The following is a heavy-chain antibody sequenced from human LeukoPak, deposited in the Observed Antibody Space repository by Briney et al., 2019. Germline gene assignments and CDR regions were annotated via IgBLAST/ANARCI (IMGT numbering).Heavy chain of an antibody. D-gene: IGHD3-22*01. CDR3: FVYSSGYYLDY. CDR2: ISAYNGNT. J-gene: IGHJ4*02. CDR1: GYTFTSYG. Sequence: ASVKVSCKASGYTFTSYGISWVRQAPGQGLEWMGWISAYNGNTNYAQKLQGRVTMTRNTSISTAYMELSSLRSEDTAVYYCFVYSSGYYLDYWGQGTLVTVSS. V-gene: IGHV1-18*01.